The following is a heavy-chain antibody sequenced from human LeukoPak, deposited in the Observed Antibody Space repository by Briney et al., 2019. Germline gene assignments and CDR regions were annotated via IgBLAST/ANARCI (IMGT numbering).Heavy chain of an antibody. Sequence: ASVKVSCKASGYTFTSFGISWVRQAPGQGLEWMGWSSAYNGNTKYAQNVQGRVTMTADTSTDTAYMELRSLRSDDTAVYYCARDLGEDTTMIFFDFWGQGTLVTVFS. D-gene: IGHD5-18*01. CDR2: SSAYNGNT. CDR3: ARDLGEDTTMIFFDF. CDR1: GYTFTSFG. V-gene: IGHV1-18*01. J-gene: IGHJ4*02.